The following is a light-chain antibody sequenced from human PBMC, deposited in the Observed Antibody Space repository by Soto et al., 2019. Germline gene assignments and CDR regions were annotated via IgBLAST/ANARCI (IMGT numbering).Light chain of an antibody. CDR1: SSDAGSYNL. J-gene: IGLJ1*01. CDR2: EGS. CDR3: CSYAGISIFRNV. Sequence: QSVPTQPASVSGSPGQSITISCTGTSSDAGSYNLVSWYQQHPGKAPKLMFYEGSKRPSGVSNRFSGSKSGNTASLTISGLQAEDEADYYCCSYAGISIFRNVFGTGTKATVL. V-gene: IGLV2-23*03.